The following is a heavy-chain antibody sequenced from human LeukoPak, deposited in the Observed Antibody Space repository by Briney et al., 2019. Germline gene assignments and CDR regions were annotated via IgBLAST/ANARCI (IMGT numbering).Heavy chain of an antibody. V-gene: IGHV4-34*01. CDR3: AGHLPRNNVDF. CDR2: INHSGST. J-gene: IGHJ4*02. CDR1: GGSFSGYY. D-gene: IGHD2-8*01. Sequence: SETLSLTCAVYGGSFSGYYWSWIRQPPGKGLEWIGKINHSGSTNYNPSLKSRVTISVDTSKNQFSLKLSSVTAADTAVYYCAGHLPRNNVDFWGQGTLVTVSS.